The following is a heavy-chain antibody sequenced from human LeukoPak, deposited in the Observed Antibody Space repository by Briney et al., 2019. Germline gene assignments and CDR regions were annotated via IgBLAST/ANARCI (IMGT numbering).Heavy chain of an antibody. Sequence: GASVKVSCKASGYTFTGYYMHWVRQAPGQGLEWMGWINPNSGGTNYAQKFQGRVTMTRDTSISTACMELSRLRSDDTAVYYCARDRGYRGYDFCADPWGQGTLVTVSS. V-gene: IGHV1-2*02. CDR2: INPNSGGT. D-gene: IGHD5-12*01. CDR3: ARDRGYRGYDFCADP. CDR1: GYTFTGYY. J-gene: IGHJ5*02.